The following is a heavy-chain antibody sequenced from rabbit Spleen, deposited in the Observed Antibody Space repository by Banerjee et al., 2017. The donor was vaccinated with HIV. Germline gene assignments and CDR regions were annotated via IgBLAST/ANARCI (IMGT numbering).Heavy chain of an antibody. CDR2: LNGGSSGST. J-gene: IGHJ6*01. D-gene: IGHD7-1*01. CDR1: GFDFSGIYW. CDR3: ARDTGTSFSSYGMDL. Sequence: EESGGDLVKPEGSLTLTCTASGFDFSGIYWISWVRQAPGKGLEWIAYLNGGSSGSTYYASWAKGRFTISKTSSTTVTLQMTSLTAADTATYFCARDTGTSFSSYGMDLWGQGTLVTVS. V-gene: IGHV1S45*01.